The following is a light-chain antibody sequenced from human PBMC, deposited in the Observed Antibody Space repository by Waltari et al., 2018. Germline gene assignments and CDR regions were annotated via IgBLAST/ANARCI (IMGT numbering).Light chain of an antibody. J-gene: IGKJ4*01. Sequence: EIVLTQSPGTLSLSPGERATLSCRASQSVSGSYLAWSQQKPGQAPRLLIYGASSGATGIPDRVSGSGSGTDFTLTISRLEPEDFAVYYCQQYGSSPPATFGGGTKVEIK. CDR3: QQYGSSPPAT. V-gene: IGKV3-20*01. CDR2: GAS. CDR1: QSVSGSY.